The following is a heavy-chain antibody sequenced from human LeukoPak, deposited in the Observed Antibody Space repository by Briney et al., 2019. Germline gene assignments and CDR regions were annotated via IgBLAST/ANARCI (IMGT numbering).Heavy chain of an antibody. D-gene: IGHD2/OR15-2a*01. CDR3: ALSMTTSAAGAFDI. CDR2: INPNGGAT. J-gene: IGHJ3*02. V-gene: IGHV1-2*06. Sequence: ASVKVSCKASGYTFSDNYIHWFRQAPGHGLEWMGRINPNGGATNYAQTFQGRVSMTSDTSISTAAMELSGLRSDDAAVYYCALSMTTSAAGAFDIWGQGTMVIVSS. CDR1: GYTFSDNY.